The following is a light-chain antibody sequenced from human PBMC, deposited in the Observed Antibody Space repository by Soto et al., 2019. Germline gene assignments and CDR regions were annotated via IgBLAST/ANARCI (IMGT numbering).Light chain of an antibody. CDR2: DAS. V-gene: IGKV1-33*01. CDR1: HDISIY. CDR3: QQYHSLPRGIT. J-gene: IGKJ5*01. Sequence: DVQMTQSPSSLSASVGDRVIITCQASHDISIYVNWYQQKPGTAPKVLIYDASTLETGVPPRFXXSGSGTDFTFTISSLQPEDIATYYCQQYHSLPRGITFGQGTRLEIK.